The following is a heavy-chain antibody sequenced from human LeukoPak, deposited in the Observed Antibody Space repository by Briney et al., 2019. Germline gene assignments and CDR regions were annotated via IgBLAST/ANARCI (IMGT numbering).Heavy chain of an antibody. J-gene: IGHJ4*02. CDR1: GYTFSAFY. V-gene: IGHV1-2*02. CDR2: INPDSGGS. Sequence: ASVKVSCKTSGYTFSAFYMHWVRQAPGQGPEWMGWINPDSGGSEYAQKFQGRVTFTSDTSSTTIYMEVRSLKSDDTAVYYCARDMTGGIWARATSFDHWGQGTLVTVSS. D-gene: IGHD1-14*01. CDR3: ARDMTGGIWARATSFDH.